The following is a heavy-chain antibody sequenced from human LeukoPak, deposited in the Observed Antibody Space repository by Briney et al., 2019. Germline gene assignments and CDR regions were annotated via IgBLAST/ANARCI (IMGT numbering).Heavy chain of an antibody. CDR2: IDVGGGNT. Sequence: ETLSLTCTVSGGSISSGGYYWSWIRQHPGKGLEWVSAIDVGGGNTYYADSVKGRFTFSRDNFKNTLHLQMNSLRAEDTAVYYCAKADTGGNYFDHWGQGTLVTVSS. CDR1: GGSISSGGYY. J-gene: IGHJ4*02. V-gene: IGHV3-23*01. CDR3: AKADTGGNYFDH. D-gene: IGHD1-26*01.